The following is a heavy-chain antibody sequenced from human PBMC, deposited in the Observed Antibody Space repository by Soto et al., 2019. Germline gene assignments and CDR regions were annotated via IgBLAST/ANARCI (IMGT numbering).Heavy chain of an antibody. Sequence: PGGSLRLSCAASGFTFSSYWMSWVRQAPGKGLEWVANIRQDGSEKYYVDSVKGRFTISRDNAKNSLYLQMNSLRAEDTAVYYCARDPMYNWNDGVFDYWGQGTLVTVSS. CDR1: GFTFSSYW. CDR3: ARDPMYNWNDGVFDY. D-gene: IGHD1-20*01. J-gene: IGHJ4*02. V-gene: IGHV3-7*04. CDR2: IRQDGSEK.